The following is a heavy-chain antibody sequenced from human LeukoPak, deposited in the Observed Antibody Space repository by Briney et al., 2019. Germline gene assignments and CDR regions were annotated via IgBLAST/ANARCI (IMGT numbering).Heavy chain of an antibody. Sequence: PGGSLRLSCAASGFTFSSYWMHWVRQAPGKGLVWVSRINSDGSSTIYADSVKGRFTISRDNAKNTLYLQMNSLRAVDTAVYYCGRGRYCSGGSCYWEYNWFDPWGQGTLVTVSS. CDR2: INSDGSST. J-gene: IGHJ5*02. D-gene: IGHD2-15*01. V-gene: IGHV3-74*01. CDR1: GFTFSSYW. CDR3: GRGRYCSGGSCYWEYNWFDP.